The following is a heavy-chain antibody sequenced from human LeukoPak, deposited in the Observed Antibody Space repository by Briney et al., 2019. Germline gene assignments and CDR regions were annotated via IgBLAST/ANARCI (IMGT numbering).Heavy chain of an antibody. D-gene: IGHD6-6*01. CDR1: GFTFDDYA. CDR2: ISWNSGSI. Sequence: GGSLGLSCAASGFTFDDYAMHWVRQAPGKGLEWVSGISWNSGSIGYADSVKGRFTISRDNAKNSLYLQMNSLRAEDTALYYCAKDQRGSSYYYYYGMDVWGQGTTVTVSS. CDR3: AKDQRGSSYYYYYGMDV. J-gene: IGHJ6*02. V-gene: IGHV3-9*01.